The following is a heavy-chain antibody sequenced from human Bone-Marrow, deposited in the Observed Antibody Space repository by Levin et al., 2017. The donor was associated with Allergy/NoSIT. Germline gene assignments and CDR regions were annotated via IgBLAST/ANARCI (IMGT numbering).Heavy chain of an antibody. CDR3: ARVQQQLVFVGWFDP. CDR2: IGWNSGNI. V-gene: IGHV3-9*01. Sequence: GGSLRLSCAASGFTFDDYAMHWVRQVPGKGLEWVSGIGWNSGNIDYADSVKGRFTISRDNAKNFLFLQMNSLRPEDTALYYCARVQQQLVFVGWFDPWGQGTLVTVSS. CDR1: GFTFDDYA. J-gene: IGHJ5*02. D-gene: IGHD6-13*01.